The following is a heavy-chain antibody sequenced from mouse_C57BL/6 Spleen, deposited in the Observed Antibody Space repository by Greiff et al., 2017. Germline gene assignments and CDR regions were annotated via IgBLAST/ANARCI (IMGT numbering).Heavy chain of an antibody. CDR1: GYTFTSYW. Sequence: QVQLQQPGAELVMPGASVKLSCKASGYTFTSYWMHWVKQRPGQGLEWIGEIDPSDSYTNYNQKFKGKSTLTVDKSSSTAYMQLSSLTSEDSAVYYCARKSLLLRYWYFDVWGTGTTVTVSS. D-gene: IGHD1-1*01. J-gene: IGHJ1*03. CDR3: ARKSLLLRYWYFDV. V-gene: IGHV1-69*01. CDR2: IDPSDSYT.